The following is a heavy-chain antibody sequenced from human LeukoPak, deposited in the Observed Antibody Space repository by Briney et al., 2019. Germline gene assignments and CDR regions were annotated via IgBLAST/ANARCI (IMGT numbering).Heavy chain of an antibody. J-gene: IGHJ3*02. CDR2: ISYSGST. D-gene: IGHD5-24*01. CDR3: AASDGYKGYGI. V-gene: IGHV4-59*01. CDR1: GGSIRSYY. Sequence: SETLSLTCTVSGGSIRSYYWSWTRQPPGRGLEWIGYISYSGSTNSNPSLKSRATISVDTSKNQFSLKLSSVTAADTAVYYCAASDGYKGYGIWGQGTMVTVSS.